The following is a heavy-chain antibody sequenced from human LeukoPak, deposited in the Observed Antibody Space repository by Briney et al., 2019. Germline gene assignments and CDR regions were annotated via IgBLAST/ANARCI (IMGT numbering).Heavy chain of an antibody. D-gene: IGHD3-22*01. V-gene: IGHV4-59*01. J-gene: IGHJ4*02. CDR3: ARVPYYYDSSGYYYFYFDY. CDR2: IYYSGST. CDR1: GGSISSYY. Sequence: PSETLSLTCTVSGGSISSYYWSWIRQPPGKGLEWIGYIYYSGSTNYNPSLKSRVTISVDTSKNQFSLKLSSVTAADTAVYYCARVPYYYDSSGYYYFYFDYWAREPWSPSPQ.